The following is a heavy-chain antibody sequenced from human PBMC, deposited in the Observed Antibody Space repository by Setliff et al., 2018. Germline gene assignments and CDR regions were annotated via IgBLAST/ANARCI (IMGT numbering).Heavy chain of an antibody. V-gene: IGHV4-31*03. D-gene: IGHD2-21*02. CDR1: GDSISSRTYY. Sequence: SETLSLTCTVSGDSISSRTYYWSWVRQPAGKGLEWIGYIYYSGITYYNPSLKSRVSISIDTSKNQISLRLSSVTAADTAVYYCAREGGVTAASDILCMDVWGKGTTVTVSS. CDR3: AREGGVTAASDILCMDV. J-gene: IGHJ6*03. CDR2: IYYSGIT.